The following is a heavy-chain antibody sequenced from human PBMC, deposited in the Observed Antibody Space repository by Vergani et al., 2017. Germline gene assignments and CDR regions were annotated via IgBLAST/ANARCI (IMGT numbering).Heavy chain of an antibody. CDR1: GFTFSSYW. CDR3: ARQAVEGVADNFDY. J-gene: IGHJ4*02. D-gene: IGHD6-19*01. CDR2: IKQVGSEK. Sequence: EVQLVESGGGLVQPGGSLRLSCAASGFTFSSYWMSWVRQAPGKGLEWVANIKQVGSEKYYVDSVKGRFTISRDNAKNSLYLQMNSLRAEDTAVYYCARQAVEGVADNFDYWGQGTLVTVSS. V-gene: IGHV3-7*01.